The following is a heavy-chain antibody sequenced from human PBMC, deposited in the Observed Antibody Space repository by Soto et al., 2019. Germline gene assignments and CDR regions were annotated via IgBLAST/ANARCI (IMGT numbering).Heavy chain of an antibody. CDR3: ARPTKSSYGNTGAFDI. V-gene: IGHV4-39*01. CDR1: GGSIGSSSYY. Sequence: SETLSLTCTVSGGSIGSSSYYWGWIRQPPGKGLEWIGSIYYSGSTYYNPSLKSRVTISVDTSKNQFSLELSSVTAADTAVYYCARPTKSSYGNTGAFDIWGQGTMVTVSS. D-gene: IGHD5-18*01. J-gene: IGHJ3*02. CDR2: IYYSGST.